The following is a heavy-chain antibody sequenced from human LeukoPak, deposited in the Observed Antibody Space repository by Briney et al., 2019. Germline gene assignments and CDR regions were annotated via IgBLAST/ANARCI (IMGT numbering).Heavy chain of an antibody. CDR2: ISGSGGNT. V-gene: IGHV3-23*01. Sequence: GGSLRLSCAASRFTFSSYAMSWVRQVPGKGLEWVSSISGSGGNTHYAGSVKGRFTISRDNSKNTLYLEMHSLRAEDTAIYYCATRPVTPQHFLHWGQGTLVTVSS. CDR3: ATRPVTPQHFLH. D-gene: IGHD4-4*01. J-gene: IGHJ1*01. CDR1: RFTFSSYA.